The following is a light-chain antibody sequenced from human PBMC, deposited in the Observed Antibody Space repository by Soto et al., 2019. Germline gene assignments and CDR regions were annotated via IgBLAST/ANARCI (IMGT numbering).Light chain of an antibody. J-gene: IGLJ3*02. CDR2: DVS. Sequence: QSALTQPRSGSGSPGQSVAISCTATRSDVGGFDFVSWDQQHPGKAPKLVIYDVSKRPSGVPDRFSGSRSGDTASLTISGLQAEDEADYYCCLYTASYSVFGGGTKVTVL. V-gene: IGLV2-11*01. CDR3: CLYTASYSV. CDR1: RSDVGGFDF.